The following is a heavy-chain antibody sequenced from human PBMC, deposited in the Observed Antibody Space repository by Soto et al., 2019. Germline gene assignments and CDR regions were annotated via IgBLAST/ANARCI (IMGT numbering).Heavy chain of an antibody. CDR1: GFTFSTFN. J-gene: IGHJ4*02. V-gene: IGHV3-21*01. D-gene: IGHD2-8*01. CDR3: GLYDALFFDF. CDR2: ITNSAYT. Sequence: EVRLVESGGGLVTPGGSLRLSCAASGFTFSTFNMNWVRQASGKGLEWVSSITNSAYTSYADSVKGRFTISRDNAKNSLYLQMNSLSAEDTAVYYCGLYDALFFDFWGQGALVTVSS.